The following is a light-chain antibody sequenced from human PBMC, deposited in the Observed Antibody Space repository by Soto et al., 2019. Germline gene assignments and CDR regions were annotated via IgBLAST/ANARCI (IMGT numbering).Light chain of an antibody. CDR3: QHYDGYPQI. J-gene: IGKJ5*01. CDR1: QDISNY. Sequence: DIQMTQSPSSLSASVGDRVTITCQASQDISNYLNWYQQKPGKAPKLLIYDASNLETGVPSRFSGSGSGTDFTFTISSLQPEDIATYYCQHYDGYPQIFGQGTRLEIK. CDR2: DAS. V-gene: IGKV1-33*01.